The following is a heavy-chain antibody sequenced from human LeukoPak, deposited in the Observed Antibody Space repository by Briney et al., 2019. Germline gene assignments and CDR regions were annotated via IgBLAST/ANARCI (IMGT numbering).Heavy chain of an antibody. CDR3: TREGVGGFDT. CDR2: IKQDGSDK. D-gene: IGHD3-16*01. J-gene: IGHJ3*02. Sequence: GGSLRLSCAASGFTFSRYWMSWVRQAPGKGLEWVANIKQDGSDKDYVDSVKGRFTISRDNAMNSLYLQMNSLRVEDTAVYYCTREGVGGFDTWGQGAMVTVSS. V-gene: IGHV3-7*01. CDR1: GFTFSRYW.